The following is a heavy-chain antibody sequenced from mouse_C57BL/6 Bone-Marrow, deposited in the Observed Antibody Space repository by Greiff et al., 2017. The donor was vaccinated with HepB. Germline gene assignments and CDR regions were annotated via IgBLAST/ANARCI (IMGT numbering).Heavy chain of an antibody. Sequence: QVQLQQPGAELVKPGASVKLSCKASGYTFTSYWMNWVKQRPGQGLEWIGMIHPNSGSTNYNEKFKSKATLTVDKSSSTAYMQLSSLTSEDSAVYYCARTTVVRGFAYWGQGTLVTVSA. J-gene: IGHJ3*01. CDR3: ARTTVVRGFAY. V-gene: IGHV1-64*01. D-gene: IGHD1-1*01. CDR2: IHPNSGST. CDR1: GYTFTSYW.